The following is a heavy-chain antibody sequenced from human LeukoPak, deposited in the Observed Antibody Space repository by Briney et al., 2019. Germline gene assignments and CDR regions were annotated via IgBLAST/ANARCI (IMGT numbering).Heavy chain of an antibody. CDR1: GGSISSYY. D-gene: IGHD1-1*01. CDR2: IYYSGST. Sequence: PSETLSLTCTVSGGSISSYYWSWIRQPPGKGLEWIGYIYYSGSTNYNPSLKSRVTISVDTSKNQFSLKLSSVTAADTAVYYCARFDWNDFLDYWGQGTLVTVSS. J-gene: IGHJ4*02. V-gene: IGHV4-59*01. CDR3: ARFDWNDFLDY.